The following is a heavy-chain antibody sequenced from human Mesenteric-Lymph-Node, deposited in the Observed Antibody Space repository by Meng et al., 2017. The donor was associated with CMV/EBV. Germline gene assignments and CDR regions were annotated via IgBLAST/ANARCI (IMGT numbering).Heavy chain of an antibody. CDR3: ARGRRVVGATILEYYFDY. Sequence: ASVKVSCKASGYTFSNYGFTWVRRAPGQGLEWMGYISPYNDNANYAQKFQGRVTMTGDTSTSTAYMELRSLRSEDTAVYYCARGRRVVGATILEYYFDYWGQGTLVTVSS. D-gene: IGHD1-26*01. J-gene: IGHJ4*02. CDR1: GYTFSNYG. V-gene: IGHV1-18*01. CDR2: ISPYNDNA.